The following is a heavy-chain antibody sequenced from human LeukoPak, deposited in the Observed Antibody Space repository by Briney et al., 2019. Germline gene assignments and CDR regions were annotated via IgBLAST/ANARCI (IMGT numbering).Heavy chain of an antibody. CDR2: IKQDGRET. CDR3: ANALGAHYFDY. CDR1: GFTFSNYW. Sequence: GGSLRLSCAASGFTFSNYWIIWVRQAPGKGLEWVANIKQDGRETYYVDSVRGRFSISRDDARNSVYLQMNSLRAEDTAVYYCANALGAHYFDYWGQGTLVTVSS. D-gene: IGHD1-26*01. J-gene: IGHJ4*02. V-gene: IGHV3-7*05.